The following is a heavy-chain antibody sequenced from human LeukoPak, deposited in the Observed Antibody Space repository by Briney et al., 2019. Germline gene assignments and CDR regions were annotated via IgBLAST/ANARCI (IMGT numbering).Heavy chain of an antibody. J-gene: IGHJ6*02. V-gene: IGHV1-18*01. CDR2: ISAYNGNT. Sequence: GASVKVSCKASGYTFTSYGISWVRQAPGQGLEWMGWISAYNGNTNYAQKLQGRVTMTTDTSTSTAYMELRSLRSDDTAVYYCARDMTPDNVYYYYGMDVWGQGTMVTVSS. D-gene: IGHD4-17*01. CDR3: ARDMTPDNVYYYYGMDV. CDR1: GYTFTSYG.